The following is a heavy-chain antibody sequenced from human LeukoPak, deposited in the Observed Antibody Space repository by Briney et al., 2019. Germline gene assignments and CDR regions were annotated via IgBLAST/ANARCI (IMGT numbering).Heavy chain of an antibody. CDR2: IYPGDSDT. V-gene: IGHV5-51*01. D-gene: IGHD3-3*01. Sequence: GESLKISCKGSGYSFTSYWIGWVRQMPGKGLEWMGIIYPGDSDTRYSPSFQGQVTISADKSISTAYLQWSSLKASDTAMYYCARHTGRDNYDFWSGYPYWGQGTLVTVSS. CDR3: ARHTGRDNYDFWSGYPY. CDR1: GYSFTSYW. J-gene: IGHJ4*02.